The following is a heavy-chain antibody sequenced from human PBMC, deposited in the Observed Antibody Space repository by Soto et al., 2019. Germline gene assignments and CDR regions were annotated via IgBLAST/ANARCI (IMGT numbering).Heavy chain of an antibody. J-gene: IGHJ5*02. CDR3: ARARLSRSWWFDP. CDR1: GGNIGNHC. D-gene: IGHD3-10*01. CDR2: IYYSGST. V-gene: IGHV4-59*11. Sequence: TVAGGNIGNHCWSWNRKPPGKGLEWIGYIYYSGSTNYNPSLKSRVTISVDTSKNQFSLKLSSVTAADTAVYYCARARLSRSWWFDPWGEGTLVTVSS.